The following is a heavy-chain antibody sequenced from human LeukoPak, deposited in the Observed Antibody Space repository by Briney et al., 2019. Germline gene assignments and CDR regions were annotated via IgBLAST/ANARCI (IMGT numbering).Heavy chain of an antibody. CDR1: FGSISSSSFY. CDR3: ARDSSGYDNSFDC. J-gene: IGHJ4*02. D-gene: IGHD5-12*01. CDR2: IYYTGST. Sequence: SETLSLTCTVPFGSISSSSFYWGWIRQPPGKGLEWIGTIYYTGSTYYNPSLKSRVTISVDKSKNQFSLKLSSVTAAYTAVYYCARDSSGYDNSFDCWGQGTLVTVSS. V-gene: IGHV4-39*07.